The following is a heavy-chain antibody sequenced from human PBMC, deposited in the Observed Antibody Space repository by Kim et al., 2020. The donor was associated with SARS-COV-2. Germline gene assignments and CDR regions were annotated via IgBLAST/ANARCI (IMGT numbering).Heavy chain of an antibody. J-gene: IGHJ6*02. CDR2: NK. CDR3: ARDLYGMDV. Sequence: NKYYADSVKGRFPITRDNSKNTLYLQMNSLRAEDTAVYYCARDLYGMDVWGQGTTVTVSS. V-gene: IGHV3-30-3*01.